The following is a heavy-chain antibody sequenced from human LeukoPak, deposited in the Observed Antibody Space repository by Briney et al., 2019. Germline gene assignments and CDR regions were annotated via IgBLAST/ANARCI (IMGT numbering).Heavy chain of an antibody. D-gene: IGHD1-26*01. CDR2: IKSKTDGGTT. J-gene: IGHJ5*02. Sequence: PGGSLRLSCAASGFTFSNAWMSWVRQAPGKGLEWVGRIKSKTDGGTTDYAAPVKGRFTISRDDSKNTLYLQMNSPQTEDTAVYYCTPDPRSTPPDSPWFDPWGQGTLVTVSS. CDR3: TPDPRSTPPDSPWFDP. CDR1: GFTFSNAW. V-gene: IGHV3-15*01.